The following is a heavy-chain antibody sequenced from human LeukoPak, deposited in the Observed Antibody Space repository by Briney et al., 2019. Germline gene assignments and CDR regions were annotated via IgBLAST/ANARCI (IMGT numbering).Heavy chain of an antibody. V-gene: IGHV1-18*04. J-gene: IGHJ4*02. CDR3: VTAAGTDLDC. D-gene: IGHD6-19*01. CDR2: ISAYNGNT. CDR1: GYTFTSYG. Sequence: ASVKVSCKASGYTFTSYGISWVRQAPRQGLEWMGWISAYNGNTNYAQKLQGRVTMTTDTSTSICYMELRSLRAGETAVYCWVTAAGTDLDCWGQGTLVPVS.